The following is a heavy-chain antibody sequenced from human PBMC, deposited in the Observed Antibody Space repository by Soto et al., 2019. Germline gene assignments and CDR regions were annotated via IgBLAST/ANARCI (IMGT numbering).Heavy chain of an antibody. Sequence: GGSLRLSCAASGFTFSTYSMNWVRQAPGKGLEWVSSITSSSSYIYYADSVKGRFTISRDNAKNSLYLQMNSLRAEDTAVYYCASSSRTITIFGVVTLDFDYWGQGTLVTVSS. CDR1: GFTFSTYS. CDR2: ITSSSSYI. J-gene: IGHJ4*02. D-gene: IGHD3-3*01. V-gene: IGHV3-21*01. CDR3: ASSSRTITIFGVVTLDFDY.